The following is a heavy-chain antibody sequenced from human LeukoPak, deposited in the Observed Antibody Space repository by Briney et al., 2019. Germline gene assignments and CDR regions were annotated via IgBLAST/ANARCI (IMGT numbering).Heavy chain of an antibody. V-gene: IGHV4-39*01. CDR3: AGTAYYYDSSGYSTFDY. J-gene: IGHJ4*02. CDR1: GGSTSSSSYY. CDR2: IYYSGST. D-gene: IGHD3-22*01. Sequence: SETLSLTCTVSGGSTSSSSYYWGWIRQPPGKGLEWIGSIYYSGSTYYNPSLKSRVTISVDTSKNQFSLKLSSVTAADTAVYYCAGTAYYYDSSGYSTFDYWGQGTLVTVSS.